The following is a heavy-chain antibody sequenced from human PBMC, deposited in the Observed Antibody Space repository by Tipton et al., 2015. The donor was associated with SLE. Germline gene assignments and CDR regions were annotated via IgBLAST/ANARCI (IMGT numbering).Heavy chain of an antibody. V-gene: IGHV4-38-2*02. Sequence: PGLVKPSETLSLTCTVSGGSISSHYWSWIRQPPGKGLEWIGSIYHSGSTYYNPSLKSRVTISVDTSKNQFSLKLSSVTAADTAVYYCARVSRDGSLDAFDIWGQGTMVTVSS. D-gene: IGHD5-24*01. J-gene: IGHJ3*02. CDR2: IYHSGST. CDR1: GGSISSHY. CDR3: ARVSRDGSLDAFDI.